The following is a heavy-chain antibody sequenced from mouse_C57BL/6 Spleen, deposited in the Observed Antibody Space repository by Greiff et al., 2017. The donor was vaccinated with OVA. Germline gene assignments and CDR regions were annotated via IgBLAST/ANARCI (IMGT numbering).Heavy chain of an antibody. CDR2: IYPGSGNT. Sequence: VQLQQPGPELVKPGASVKISCKASGYSFTSYYIHWVKQRPGQGLEWIGWIYPGSGNTKYNEKFKGKATLTADTSSSTAYMQLSSLTSEDSAVYYCARDYYGSSYRCFDVWGTGTTVTVSS. V-gene: IGHV1-66*01. J-gene: IGHJ1*03. D-gene: IGHD1-1*01. CDR1: GYSFTSYY. CDR3: ARDYYGSSYRCFDV.